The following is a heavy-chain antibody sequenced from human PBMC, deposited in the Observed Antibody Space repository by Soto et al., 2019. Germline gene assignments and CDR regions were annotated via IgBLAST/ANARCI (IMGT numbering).Heavy chain of an antibody. CDR2: INHSGST. D-gene: IGHD3-3*01. CDR1: GGSFSGYY. Sequence: PSETLSLTCAVYGGSFSGYYWSWIRQPPGKGLEWIGEINHSGSTNYNPSLKSRVTISVDTSKNQFSLKLSSVTAADTAVYYCARGSNRVTIFGVVITSDYFDYWRQGTLVTVSS. J-gene: IGHJ4*02. V-gene: IGHV4-34*01. CDR3: ARGSNRVTIFGVVITSDYFDY.